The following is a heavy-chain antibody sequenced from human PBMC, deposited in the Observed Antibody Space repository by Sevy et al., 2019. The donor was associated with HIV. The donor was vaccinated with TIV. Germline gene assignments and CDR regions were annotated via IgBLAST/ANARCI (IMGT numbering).Heavy chain of an antibody. Sequence: GGSLRLSCAASGFTFSSYWMHWVRQAPGKGLVWVSRINSDGSSTNFADSVKGRFTMSRDNAKNTRYLQMNSLRAEETAVYYCARDWVYDTSGYYLEAAFDIWGQGTMVTVSS. J-gene: IGHJ3*02. CDR1: GFTFSSYW. D-gene: IGHD3-22*01. CDR2: INSDGSST. V-gene: IGHV3-74*01. CDR3: ARDWVYDTSGYYLEAAFDI.